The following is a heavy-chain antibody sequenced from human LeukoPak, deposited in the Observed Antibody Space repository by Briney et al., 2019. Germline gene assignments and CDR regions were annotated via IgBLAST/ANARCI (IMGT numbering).Heavy chain of an antibody. V-gene: IGHV1-2*02. D-gene: IGHD5-12*01. CDR2: INPNSGGT. CDR3: ARDLPKTGYVGALDI. Sequence: ASVKVSCKASGYTFTDYYILWVRQAPGQGPEWMGWINPNSGGTNYAQNFKGRVTMTRDTSISTAYMEVNSLTSDDTAVYYCARDLPKTGYVGALDIGGQGTMVTVSS. CDR1: GYTFTDYY. J-gene: IGHJ3*02.